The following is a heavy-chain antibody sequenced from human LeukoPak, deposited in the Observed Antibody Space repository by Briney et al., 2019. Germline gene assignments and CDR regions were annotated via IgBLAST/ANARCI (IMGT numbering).Heavy chain of an antibody. J-gene: IGHJ3*02. Sequence: SETLSLTCTVSGASMSSSSFYWGWIRQPPGKGLEWIGSMYYTGSTYYNTSLKSRLTISVDTSKNQFSLKLSSVTAADTAVYYCARSGGVGGSYCYAFDIWGQGTMVTVSS. CDR1: GASMSSSSFY. D-gene: IGHD1-26*01. CDR2: MYYTGST. V-gene: IGHV4-39*01. CDR3: ARSGGVGGSYCYAFDI.